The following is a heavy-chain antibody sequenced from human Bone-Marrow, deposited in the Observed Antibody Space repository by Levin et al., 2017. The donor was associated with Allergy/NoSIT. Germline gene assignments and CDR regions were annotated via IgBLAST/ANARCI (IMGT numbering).Heavy chain of an antibody. CDR2: IYYSGST. V-gene: IGHV4-39*01. Sequence: SETLSLTCTVSGGSISSSSYYWGWIRQPPGKGLEWIGSIYYSGSTYYNPSLKSRVTISVDTSKNQFSLKLSSVTAADTAVYYCATDPSHYSSGWYLGYDSSGYYHYFDYWGQGTLVTVSS. D-gene: IGHD3-22*01. J-gene: IGHJ4*02. CDR1: GGSISSSSYY. CDR3: ATDPSHYSSGWYLGYDSSGYYHYFDY.